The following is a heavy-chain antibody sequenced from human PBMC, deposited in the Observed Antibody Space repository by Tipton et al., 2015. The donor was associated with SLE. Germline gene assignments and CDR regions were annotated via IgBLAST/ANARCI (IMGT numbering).Heavy chain of an antibody. CDR3: ARVNWNYLDY. V-gene: IGHV4-61*09. Sequence: TPSLTCTVSGGSISSGSYYWSWIRQPAGKGLEWIGHIYTSGSTNYNPSLKSRVTISVDTSKNQFSLKLSSVTAADTAVYYCARVNWNYLDYWGQGTLVTVSS. J-gene: IGHJ4*02. D-gene: IGHD1-1*01. CDR1: GGSISSGSYY. CDR2: IYTSGST.